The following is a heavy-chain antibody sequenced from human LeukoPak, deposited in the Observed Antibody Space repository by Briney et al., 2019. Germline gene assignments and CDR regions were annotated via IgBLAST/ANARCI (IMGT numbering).Heavy chain of an antibody. V-gene: IGHV3-30*18. CDR1: GFTFSSYG. Sequence: GGSLRLSCAASGFTFSSYGMHWVRQAPGKGLEWVAIISYDGSNIYYADSVKGRFTISRDNSKNTLYLQMNSLRAEDTAGYYCAKDARYFDYWAREPWSPSPQ. J-gene: IGHJ4*02. CDR2: ISYDGSNI. CDR3: AKDARYFDY.